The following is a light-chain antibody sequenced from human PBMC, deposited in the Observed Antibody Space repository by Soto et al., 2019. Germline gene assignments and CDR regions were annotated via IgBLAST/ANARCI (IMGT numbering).Light chain of an antibody. Sequence: EIVLTQSPGTLSLSPGERATLSCRASQSVSSSYLAWYQQKPGQAPRLLIYGASSRATGIPDRFSGSGSGTDFTLTISRLEPEDFAVSYCQQYGISPHVTFGQGTKLEIK. V-gene: IGKV3-20*01. CDR2: GAS. CDR3: QQYGISPHVT. CDR1: QSVSSSY. J-gene: IGKJ2*01.